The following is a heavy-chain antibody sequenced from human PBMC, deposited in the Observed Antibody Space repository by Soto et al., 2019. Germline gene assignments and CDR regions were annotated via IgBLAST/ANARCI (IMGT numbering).Heavy chain of an antibody. D-gene: IGHD6-19*01. CDR2: IWYDGSNK. J-gene: IGHJ4*02. CDR3: ARAPPPPRIAVAGYYFDY. CDR1: GFTFSSYG. V-gene: IGHV3-33*01. Sequence: GGSLRLSCAASGFTFSSYGMHWVRQAPGKGLEWVAVIWYDGSNKYYADSVKGRFTISRDNSKNTLYLQMNSLRAEDTAVYYCARAPPPPRIAVAGYYFDYWGQGTLVTVSS.